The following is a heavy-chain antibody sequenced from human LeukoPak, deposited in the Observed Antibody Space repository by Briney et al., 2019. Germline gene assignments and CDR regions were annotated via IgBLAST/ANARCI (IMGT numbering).Heavy chain of an antibody. CDR3: ATAARTQNYYYYYMDV. CDR1: GGTFSSYA. Sequence: GASVKVSCKASGGTFSSYAISWVRQAPGQGLEWMGGIIPIFGTANYAQKFQGRVTITADKSTSTAYMELSSPRSEDTAVYYCATAARTQNYYYYYMDVWGKGTTVTVSS. CDR2: IIPIFGTA. D-gene: IGHD6-6*01. V-gene: IGHV1-69*06. J-gene: IGHJ6*03.